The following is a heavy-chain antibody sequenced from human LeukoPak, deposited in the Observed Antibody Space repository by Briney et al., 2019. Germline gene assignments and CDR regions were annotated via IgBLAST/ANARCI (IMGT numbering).Heavy chain of an antibody. Sequence: SETLSLTCTVSGGSISSYYWSWIRQPAGKGLEWIGRIYTSGSTNYNASLKSRVSMSVDTSKNQFSQKLSSVTAADTAVFYCARENSGSYREFDYWGQGTLVTVSS. J-gene: IGHJ4*02. CDR3: ARENSGSYREFDY. CDR1: GGSISSYY. D-gene: IGHD1-26*01. V-gene: IGHV4-4*07. CDR2: IYTSGST.